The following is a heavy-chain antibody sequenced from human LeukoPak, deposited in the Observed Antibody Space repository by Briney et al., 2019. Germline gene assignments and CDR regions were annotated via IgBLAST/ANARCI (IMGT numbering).Heavy chain of an antibody. J-gene: IGHJ4*02. CDR3: ARLVVVAATGDFDY. D-gene: IGHD2-15*01. V-gene: IGHV1-2*02. CDR2: INPNSGGT. CDR1: GYTFTGYY. Sequence: ASVKVSCKASGYTFTGYYMHWVRQAPGQGLEWMGWINPNSGGTNYAQKFQGRVTMTRDTSISTAYMELSRLRSDDTAVYYCARLVVVAATGDFDYWGQGTLATVSS.